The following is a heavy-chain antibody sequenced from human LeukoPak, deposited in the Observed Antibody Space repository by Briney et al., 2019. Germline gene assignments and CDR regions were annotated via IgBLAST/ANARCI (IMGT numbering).Heavy chain of an antibody. CDR3: ARSDSVVTAIWYFQH. V-gene: IGHV3-30-3*01. CDR1: GFTFSSYA. D-gene: IGHD2-21*02. J-gene: IGHJ1*01. CDR2: ISYDGSNK. Sequence: PGGSLRLSCAASGFTFSSYAMHWVRQAPGKGLEWVAVISYDGSNKYYADSVKGRFTISRDNSKNTLYLQMNGLRAEDTAVYYCARSDSVVTAIWYFQHWGQGTLVTVSS.